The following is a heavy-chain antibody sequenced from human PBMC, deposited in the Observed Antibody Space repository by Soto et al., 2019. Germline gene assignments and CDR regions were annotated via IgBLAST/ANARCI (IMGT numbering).Heavy chain of an antibody. J-gene: IGHJ5*02. V-gene: IGHV4-34*01. CDR2: INDSGST. CDR3: ARQRWSTSMEYKRGHWLDP. CDR1: GGSFSGYY. D-gene: IGHD3-3*01. Sequence: SETLSLTGAVYGGSFSGYYWNWIRQPPGKRLEWIGEINDSGSTNYNPSLRSRVTISVDTSKNQFSLKLSSVTAADTAVYYCARQRWSTSMEYKRGHWLDPWGQGTLVTVSS.